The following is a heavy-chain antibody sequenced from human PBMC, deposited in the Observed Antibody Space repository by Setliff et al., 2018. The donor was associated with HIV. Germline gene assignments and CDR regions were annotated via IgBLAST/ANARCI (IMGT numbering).Heavy chain of an antibody. J-gene: IGHJ4*02. D-gene: IGHD3-10*01. CDR3: ARVPFGSGSYYFDF. Sequence: TSETLSLTCTVSGASVNSDDYYWSWIRQTPGKGLEWIGYIYYSGDTYYNATLQSRATILLDTSKNQFFLTLTSVTAADTAVYFCARVPFGSGSYYFDFWGQGTLGTVSS. V-gene: IGHV4-30-4*01. CDR1: GASVNSDDYY. CDR2: IYYSGDT.